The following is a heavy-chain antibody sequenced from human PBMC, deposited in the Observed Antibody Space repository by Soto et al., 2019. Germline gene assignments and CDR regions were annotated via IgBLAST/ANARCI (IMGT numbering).Heavy chain of an antibody. CDR2: INSCGGST. D-gene: IGHD6-19*01. Sequence: ASVKVSCKASGYIFSSYGISWVRQAPGQGLEWMGIINSCGGSTSYAQKFQGRFTMTRDTSTSTVYMELSSLRSEDTAVYYCAKGWFRDGFDIWGQGTVVTVSS. J-gene: IGHJ3*02. V-gene: IGHV1-46*01. CDR3: AKGWFRDGFDI. CDR1: GYIFSSYG.